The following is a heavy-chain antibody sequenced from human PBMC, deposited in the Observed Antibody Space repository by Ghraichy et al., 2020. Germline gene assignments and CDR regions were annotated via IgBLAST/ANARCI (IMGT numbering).Heavy chain of an antibody. J-gene: IGHJ5*02. D-gene: IGHD4-17*01. CDR3: ARDGVDYGDYRGWFDP. CDR1: GFTFRTYG. Sequence: GGSLRLSRAASGFTFRTYGMHWVRQAPGKGLEWVAVIWYDGSNKYYADSVKGRFTISRDNSKNTLYLQMNSLRVEDTAVYYCARDGVDYGDYRGWFDPWGQGTLVTVSS. CDR2: IWYDGSNK. V-gene: IGHV3-33*01.